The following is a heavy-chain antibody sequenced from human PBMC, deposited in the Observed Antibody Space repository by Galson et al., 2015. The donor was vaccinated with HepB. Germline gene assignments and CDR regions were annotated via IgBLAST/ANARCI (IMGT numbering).Heavy chain of an antibody. D-gene: IGHD2-2*01. CDR3: ARVRYCSSTSCSGDWDYFDY. CDR2: IKQDGSEK. J-gene: IGHJ4*02. V-gene: IGHV3-7*03. CDR1: GFTFSSYW. Sequence: SLRLSCAASGFTFSSYWMSWVRQAPGKGLEWVANIKQDGSEKYYVDSVKGRFTISRDNAKNSLYLQMNSLRAEDTAVYYCARVRYCSSTSCSGDWDYFDYWGQGTLVTVSS.